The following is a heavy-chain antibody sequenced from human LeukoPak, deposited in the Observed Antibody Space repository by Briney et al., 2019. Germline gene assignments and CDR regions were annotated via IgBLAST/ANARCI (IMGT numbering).Heavy chain of an antibody. D-gene: IGHD6-19*01. CDR1: GFTFGDYA. Sequence: GGSLRLSCAASGFTFGDYAVHWVRQAPGKGLEWVSGINWNSGRIGYADSVKGRFTISRDNAESSLFLQMNSLTAEDTAVYYCVRAGSSGSVDYWGQGTLVTVSS. V-gene: IGHV3-9*01. J-gene: IGHJ4*02. CDR3: VRAGSSGSVDY. CDR2: INWNSGRI.